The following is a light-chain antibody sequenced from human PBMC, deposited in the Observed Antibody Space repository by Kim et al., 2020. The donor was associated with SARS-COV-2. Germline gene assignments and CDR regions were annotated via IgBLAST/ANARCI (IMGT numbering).Light chain of an antibody. V-gene: IGKV1-27*01. CDR1: QDISNY. J-gene: IGKJ1*01. CDR2: ATS. Sequence: ASVGDEVTITCRASQDISNYLAWYQQKPGKAPKLLMYATSTLQSGVPSRFRGSRSGTDFTLIITRLQPEDVATYSCQKYDSAPWTFGQGTKVDIK. CDR3: QKYDSAPWT.